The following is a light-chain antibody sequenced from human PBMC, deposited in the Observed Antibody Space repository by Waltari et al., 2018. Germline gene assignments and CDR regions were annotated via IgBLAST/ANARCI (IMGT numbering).Light chain of an antibody. CDR2: YDS. CDR3: QVWHAAIDPGV. V-gene: IGLV3-21*04. CDR1: NLGSYS. Sequence: SYVLTQPPSVSVAPGETARITCWGDNLGSYSVHWYQQQPGQAPVLVIRYDSDRPSGIPERFSGSNSANTATLTISRVEAGDEANYYCQVWHAAIDPGVFGTGTEVTV. J-gene: IGLJ1*01.